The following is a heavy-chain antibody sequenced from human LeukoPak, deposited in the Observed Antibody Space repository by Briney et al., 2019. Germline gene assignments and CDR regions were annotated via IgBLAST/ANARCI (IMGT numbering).Heavy chain of an antibody. D-gene: IGHD5-18*01. J-gene: IGHJ4*02. V-gene: IGHV3-23*01. CDR2: IDSGGST. Sequence: GSLRLSCAASGFTFSSYSMSWVRQAPGKGLEWVSAIDSGGSTYYTDSVKGRFTISRDNSKNTLYLQMTSLRAEDTAVYYCAKWDDTAAFDYWGQGTLVTLSS. CDR1: GFTFSSYS. CDR3: AKWDDTAAFDY.